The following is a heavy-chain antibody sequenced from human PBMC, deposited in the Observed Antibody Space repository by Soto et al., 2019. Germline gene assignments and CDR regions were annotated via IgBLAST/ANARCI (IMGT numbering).Heavy chain of an antibody. CDR3: EGPRHYNNGVYFLPFDY. V-gene: IGHV1-69*13. D-gene: IGHD3-22*01. CDR2: IIPIFGAP. CDR1: GGTFSNVA. J-gene: IGHJ4*02. Sequence: ASVKVSCKASGGTFSNVAFSWVRQAPGQGLEWMGGIIPIFGAPKYAQRFQGRVSITADESTNTAYMELSSLRSEDTAVYYCEGPRHYNNGVYFLPFDYWGQATLVNLSS.